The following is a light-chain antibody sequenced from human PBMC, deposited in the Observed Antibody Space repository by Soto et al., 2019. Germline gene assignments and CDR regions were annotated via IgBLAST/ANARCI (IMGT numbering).Light chain of an antibody. Sequence: EIVLTQSPGTLSLSPGDRATLSCRARQSVSSNLLAWYQQQPGHAPRLLIYGASIRATVIPDMFSGGWARTDFTLTSRLLEPEVFVMYFCHQYGSSPRTFGQGTKVEIK. V-gene: IGKV3-20*01. CDR3: HQYGSSPRT. CDR2: GAS. CDR1: QSVSSNL. J-gene: IGKJ1*01.